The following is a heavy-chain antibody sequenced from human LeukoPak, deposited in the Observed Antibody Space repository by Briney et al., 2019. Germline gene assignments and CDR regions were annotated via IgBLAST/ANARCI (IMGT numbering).Heavy chain of an antibody. CDR3: ARDLWFGELLYY. D-gene: IGHD3-10*01. CDR1: GSTFSSYW. CDR2: IKQDGSEK. Sequence: GGSLRLSCAASGSTFSSYWMTWVRQAPGKGLEWLANIKQDGSEKYYVDSVKGRFTISRDNAKNSLYLQMKSLRAEDTAVYYCARDLWFGELLYYWGQGTLVTVSS. J-gene: IGHJ4*02. V-gene: IGHV3-7*01.